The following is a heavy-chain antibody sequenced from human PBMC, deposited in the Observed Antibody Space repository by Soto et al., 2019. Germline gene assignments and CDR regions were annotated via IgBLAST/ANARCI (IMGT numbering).Heavy chain of an antibody. CDR3: AVSAFDY. J-gene: IGHJ4*02. V-gene: IGHV1-46*01. CDR2: INPSGDDR. D-gene: IGHD3-16*02. Sequence: QVQLLQSGTEVKKPGASVNICCKTSGYSFTSYYLHWVRQAPGQGLEWMGIINPSGDDRSYAQKFQGRVTMTWDTSTSSAHMELTSLKFEDTAVYYCAVSAFDYWGQGTLVTVSS. CDR1: GYSFTSYY.